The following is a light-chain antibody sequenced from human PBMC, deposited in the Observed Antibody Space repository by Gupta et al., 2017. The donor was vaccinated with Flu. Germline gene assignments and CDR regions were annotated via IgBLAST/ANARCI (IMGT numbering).Light chain of an antibody. CDR2: DAS. V-gene: IGKV3-11*01. J-gene: IGKJ4*01. CDR1: QSVSDS. CDR3: QQRGNWPPT. Sequence: PATLSLSPGERATLSCRASQSVSDSLAWYQQKPGQAPRLLFYDASNRATGIPARFSGGGSGTDFTLTISSLEPEDFAVYYCQQRGNWPPTFGGGTKVEIK.